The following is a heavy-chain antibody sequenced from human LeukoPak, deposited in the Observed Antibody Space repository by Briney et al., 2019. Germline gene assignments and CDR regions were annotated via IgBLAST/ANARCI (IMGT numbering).Heavy chain of an antibody. CDR2: INPNSGGT. CDR1: GYTFTSYY. CDR3: ARVLEYYDTLTGYRYFDY. D-gene: IGHD3-9*01. J-gene: IGHJ4*02. V-gene: IGHV1-2*02. Sequence: ASVKVSCKASGYTFTSYYMHWVRQAPGQGLEWMGWINPNSGGTNYAQKFQGRVTMTRDTSISTAYMELSRLKSDDTAVYYCARVLEYYDTLTGYRYFDYWGQGTLVTVSS.